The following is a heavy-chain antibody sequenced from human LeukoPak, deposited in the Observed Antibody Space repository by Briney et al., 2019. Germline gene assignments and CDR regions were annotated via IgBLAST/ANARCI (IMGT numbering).Heavy chain of an antibody. CDR2: ISGSGGGT. CDR3: ANLLGYCSGGSCYSDF. J-gene: IGHJ4*02. CDR1: GFTFNSYA. V-gene: IGHV3-23*01. D-gene: IGHD2-15*01. Sequence: GGSLRLSCAASGFTFNSYAMSWVRQAPGKGLEWVSAISGSGGGTYYAGSVKGRFTISRDNSKNTLYLQMNSLRAEDTAVYYCANLLGYCSGGSCYSDFWGQGTPVTVSS.